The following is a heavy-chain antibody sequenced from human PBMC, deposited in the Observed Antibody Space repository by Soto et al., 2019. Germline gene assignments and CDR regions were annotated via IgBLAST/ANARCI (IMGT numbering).Heavy chain of an antibody. CDR1: GGSFSGYY. J-gene: IGHJ4*02. CDR2: INHSGST. V-gene: IGHV4-34*01. CDR3: ARGHGGSYYY. D-gene: IGHD1-26*01. Sequence: SETLSLTCAVYGGSFSGYYWSWIRQPPGKGLEWIGEINHSGSTNYNPSLKSRVTISVDTSKNQFSLKLSSVIAADTAVYYCARGHGGSYYYWGQGTLVTVSS.